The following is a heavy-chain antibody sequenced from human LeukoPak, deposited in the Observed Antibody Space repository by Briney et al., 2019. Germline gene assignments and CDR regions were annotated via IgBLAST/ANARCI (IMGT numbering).Heavy chain of an antibody. V-gene: IGHV3-30*18. J-gene: IGHJ4*02. Sequence: GGSLRLSCAASEFTFSTYGMHWVRQAPGKGLEWVAVISYDGSYKFYADSVKGRFTISRDNSKNTLYLQMNSLRVDDTAVYYCAKGSSSGWSKFDYWGQGTLVTVSS. CDR2: ISYDGSYK. D-gene: IGHD6-19*01. CDR3: AKGSSSGWSKFDY. CDR1: EFTFSTYG.